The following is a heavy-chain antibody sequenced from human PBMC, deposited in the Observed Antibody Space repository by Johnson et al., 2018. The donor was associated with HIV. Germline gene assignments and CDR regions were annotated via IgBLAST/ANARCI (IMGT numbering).Heavy chain of an antibody. CDR1: GFTFSDHY. Sequence: QVQLVESGGGLVKPGGSLRLSCAASGFTFSDHYMTWIRQAPGKGLECISSISSSGRTTYYADSVKGRFTISRNNVQNSLYLQMNSLRAEDTAVYYCATEGGTGAFDIWGQGTMVIVSS. J-gene: IGHJ3*02. CDR2: ISSSGRTT. CDR3: ATEGGTGAFDI. V-gene: IGHV3-11*04. D-gene: IGHD2-15*01.